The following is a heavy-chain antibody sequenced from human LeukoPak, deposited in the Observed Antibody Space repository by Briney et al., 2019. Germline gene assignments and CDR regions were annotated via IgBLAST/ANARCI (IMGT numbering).Heavy chain of an antibody. CDR3: AKSDGHSSGWYGLWYFAL. D-gene: IGHD6-19*01. V-gene: IGHV3-23*01. Sequence: AGSLTLSCAASGFTFSSYGMSWVRQAPGKGLEWVSAISVSGGSTYYADSAKVRFTISRDNSKNTLYLQMNRLSAEDTPVYYCAKSDGHSSGWYGLWYFALWGRGTLVTVSS. CDR1: GFTFSSYG. CDR2: ISVSGGST. J-gene: IGHJ2*01.